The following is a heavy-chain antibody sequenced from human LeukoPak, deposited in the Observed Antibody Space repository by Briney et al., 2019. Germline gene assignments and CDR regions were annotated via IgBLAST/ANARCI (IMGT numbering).Heavy chain of an antibody. CDR1: GGSISSGDYY. J-gene: IGHJ6*02. CDR2: IYYSGST. CDR3: ARERYYDSSGFSSYYYGMDV. V-gene: IGHV4-30-4*01. Sequence: SETLSLTCTVPGGSISSGDYYWSWIRQPPGKGLEWIGYIYYSGSTYYNPSLKSRVTISVDTSKNQFSLKLSSVTAADTAVYYCARERYYDSSGFSSYYYGMDVWGQGTTVTVSS. D-gene: IGHD3-22*01.